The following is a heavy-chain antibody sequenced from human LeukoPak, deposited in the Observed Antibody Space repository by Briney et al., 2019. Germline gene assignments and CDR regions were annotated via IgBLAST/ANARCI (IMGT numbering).Heavy chain of an antibody. V-gene: IGHV4-59*08. CDR2: IYYSGST. CDR1: GGSISSYY. J-gene: IGHJ4*02. D-gene: IGHD6-19*01. Sequence: SETLSLTCTVSGGSISSYYWSWIRQPPGRGLEWIGYIYYSGSTTYNPSLKSRVTMSVDTSKNQFSLRLSSVTAADTAVYYCASRPISVDIFDYWGQGTLVTVSS. CDR3: ASRPISVDIFDY.